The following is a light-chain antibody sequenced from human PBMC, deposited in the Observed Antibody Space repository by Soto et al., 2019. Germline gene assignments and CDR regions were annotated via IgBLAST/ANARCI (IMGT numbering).Light chain of an antibody. CDR2: DVS. CDR3: SSYAGTKTLV. V-gene: IGLV2-14*01. Sequence: QSALTQPASVSGSPGQSITISCTGTSSDVGAYHYVSWYQQHPGKAPKLMIYDVSNRPSGVSNRFSGSKSGNTASLTISGLQAGDEADYYCSSYAGTKTLVFGGGTKLTVL. CDR1: SSDVGAYHY. J-gene: IGLJ2*01.